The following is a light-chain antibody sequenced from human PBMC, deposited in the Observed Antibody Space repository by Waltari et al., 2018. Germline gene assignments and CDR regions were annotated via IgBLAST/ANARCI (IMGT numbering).Light chain of an antibody. Sequence: QSALTQPASVSGSPGQSITISCTGTTSDVGAYDYVSWYQQHPGKAPKLMIYDVKGRPSGVSARFSGSKSGNTASLTISGLQTEDEADYYCSSSTTTTLIFGGGTKLTVL. CDR3: SSSTTTTLI. V-gene: IGLV2-14*03. CDR1: TSDVGAYDY. J-gene: IGLJ2*01. CDR2: DVK.